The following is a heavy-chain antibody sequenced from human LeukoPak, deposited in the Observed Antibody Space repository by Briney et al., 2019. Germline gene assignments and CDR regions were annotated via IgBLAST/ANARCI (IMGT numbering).Heavy chain of an antibody. D-gene: IGHD3-9*01. V-gene: IGHV3-7*01. CDR3: ARVSREHFDWFHVASYYYYMDV. CDR1: GFTFSSYW. J-gene: IGHJ6*03. Sequence: PGGSLRLSCAASGFTFSSYWVGWVRQAPGKGLEWVANIKQDGSEKYYVDSVKGRFTISRDNAKNSLYLQMNSLRAEDTAVYYCARVSREHFDWFHVASYYYYMDVWGKGTTVTVSS. CDR2: IKQDGSEK.